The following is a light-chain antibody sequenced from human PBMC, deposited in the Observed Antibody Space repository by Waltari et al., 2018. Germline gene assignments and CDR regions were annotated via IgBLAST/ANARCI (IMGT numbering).Light chain of an antibody. Sequence: EIVLTQSPGTLSLSLGESATVSCRASQSVSMALAWYQQKPGQAPRLLIYGASTRATGIPDRFSGSGSGTDFSLTISRLEPDDFAIYYCQHYLRLPVTFGQGTTVEI. CDR3: QHYLRLPVT. V-gene: IGKV3-20*01. CDR1: QSVSMA. J-gene: IGKJ1*01. CDR2: GAS.